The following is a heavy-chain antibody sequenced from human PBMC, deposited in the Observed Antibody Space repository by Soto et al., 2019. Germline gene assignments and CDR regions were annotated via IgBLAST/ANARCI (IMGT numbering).Heavy chain of an antibody. Sequence: QVQLQESGPGLVKTSGTLSLTCSISGESITNDRWWSWVRQSPGQGLEWIGEIYHSGRAHYNPSLKTRVIISVDKSKNSFSLTLSSVTAADTAVYYCTANGFYSLDYWGQGSLVTVSS. CDR3: TANGFYSLDY. CDR2: IYHSGRA. J-gene: IGHJ4*02. CDR1: GESITNDRW. D-gene: IGHD2-21*01. V-gene: IGHV4-4*02.